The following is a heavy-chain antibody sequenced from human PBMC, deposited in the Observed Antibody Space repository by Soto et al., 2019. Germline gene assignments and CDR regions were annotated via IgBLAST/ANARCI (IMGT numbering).Heavy chain of an antibody. CDR1: GFTFSSYG. D-gene: IGHD5-12*01. CDR2: IWYDGSNK. V-gene: IGHV3-33*01. J-gene: IGHJ6*02. CDR3: ARPGYSGYDYVEGPDYAYYYGMDV. Sequence: GGSLRLSCAAFGFTFSSYGMHWVRQAPGKGLEWVAVIWYDGSNKYYADSVKGRFTISRDNSKNTLYLQMNSLRAEDTAVYYCARPGYSGYDYVEGPDYAYYYGMDVWGQGTTVTVSS.